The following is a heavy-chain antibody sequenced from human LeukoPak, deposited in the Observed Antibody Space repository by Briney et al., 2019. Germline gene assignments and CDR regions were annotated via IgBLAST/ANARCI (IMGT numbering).Heavy chain of an antibody. CDR2: MNSDSGNT. CDR1: GYTFTNYD. J-gene: IGHJ4*02. Sequence: ASVKVSCKASGYTFTNYDINWVRQATGQGLEWMGWMNSDSGNTGYGQKFQGRVTLTRDTSISTAYMELSSLRSEDTAVYYCARGDYWGQGTLVTVSS. CDR3: ARGDY. V-gene: IGHV1-8*01.